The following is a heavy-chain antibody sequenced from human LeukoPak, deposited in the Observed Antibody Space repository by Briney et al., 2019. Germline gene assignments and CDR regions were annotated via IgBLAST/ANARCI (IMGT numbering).Heavy chain of an antibody. CDR1: GYTFTSYD. CDR2: MNPNSGNT. J-gene: IGHJ6*03. D-gene: IGHD2-2*01. CDR3: ARGVAKRCSSTSCYGRHYYMDV. Sequence: ASVNVSCKASGYTFTSYDINWVRQATGQGLEWMGWMNPNSGNTGYAQKFQGRVTITRNTSISTAYMELSSLRSEDTAVYYCARGVAKRCSSTSCYGRHYYMDVWGKGTTVTVSS. V-gene: IGHV1-8*03.